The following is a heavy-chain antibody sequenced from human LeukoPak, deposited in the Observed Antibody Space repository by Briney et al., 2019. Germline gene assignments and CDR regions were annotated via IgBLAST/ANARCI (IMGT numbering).Heavy chain of an antibody. J-gene: IGHJ4*02. CDR3: ASIAAAGTTIYYFDY. Sequence: GAPVKVSCKASGYTFTGYYMHWVRQAPGQGLEWMGWINPNSGGTNYAQKFQGRVTMTRDTSISTAYVELSRLRSDDTAMYFCASIAAAGTTIYYFDYWGQGTLVTVSS. CDR1: GYTFTGYY. D-gene: IGHD6-13*01. CDR2: INPNSGGT. V-gene: IGHV1-2*02.